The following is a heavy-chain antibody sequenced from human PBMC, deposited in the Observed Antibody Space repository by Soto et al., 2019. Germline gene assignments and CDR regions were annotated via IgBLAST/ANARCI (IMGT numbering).Heavy chain of an antibody. CDR3: ARSSYDSFYYYYGLDV. CDR2: IYYNGST. CDR1: GGSISSYY. V-gene: IGHV4-59*01. D-gene: IGHD3-3*01. Sequence: SETLSLTCTVSGGSISSYYWSWIRQPPGKGLEWIGYIYYNGSTNYNPSLKSRVTMSVDTSKNQFSLKLSSVTAADTAVYYCARSSYDSFYYYYGLDVWGQGTTVTVSS. J-gene: IGHJ6*02.